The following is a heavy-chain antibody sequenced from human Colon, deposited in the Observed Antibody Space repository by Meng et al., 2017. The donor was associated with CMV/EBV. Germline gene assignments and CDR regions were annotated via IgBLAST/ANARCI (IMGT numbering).Heavy chain of an antibody. Sequence: QVQLVQSGDEVKKPGASWKSSCKASGYTFTGYYMRWVRQAPGQGLEWMGWINPNSGGTNYAQKFQGRVTMTRDTSISTAYMELSRLRSDDTAVYYCATVSSGYYLYFQHWGQGTLVTVSS. CDR1: GYTFTGYY. J-gene: IGHJ1*01. CDR3: ATVSSGYYLYFQH. V-gene: IGHV1-2*02. D-gene: IGHD3-22*01. CDR2: INPNSGGT.